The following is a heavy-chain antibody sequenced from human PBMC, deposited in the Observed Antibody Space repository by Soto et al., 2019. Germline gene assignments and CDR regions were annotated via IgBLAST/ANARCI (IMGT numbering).Heavy chain of an antibody. Sequence: SSETLSLTCTVSGGSISSYYWSWIRQPPGKGLEWIGYIYYSGSTNYNPSLKSRVTISVDTSKNQFSLKLSSVTAADTAVYYCARARGSSSPRGYYYYYMDVWGKGTTVTVSS. V-gene: IGHV4-59*01. J-gene: IGHJ6*03. D-gene: IGHD6-13*01. CDR3: ARARGSSSPRGYYYYYMDV. CDR2: IYYSGST. CDR1: GGSISSYY.